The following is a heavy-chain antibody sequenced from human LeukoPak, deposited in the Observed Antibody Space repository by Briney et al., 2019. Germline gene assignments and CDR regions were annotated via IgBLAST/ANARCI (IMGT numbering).Heavy chain of an antibody. CDR1: GYTFTSYD. V-gene: IGHV1-8*03. Sequence: ASVKVSCKASGYTFTSYDINWVRQATGQGLEWMGWMNPNSGNAGYAQKFQGRVTITKNKSRTRAYLELSSLRTEDTAVYYCARGKSGSHDYWGQGTLVTVSS. CDR2: MNPNSGNA. CDR3: ARGKSGSHDY. D-gene: IGHD1-26*01. J-gene: IGHJ4*02.